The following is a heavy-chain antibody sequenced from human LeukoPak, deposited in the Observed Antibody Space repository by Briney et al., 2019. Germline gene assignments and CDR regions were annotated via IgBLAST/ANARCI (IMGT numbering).Heavy chain of an antibody. Sequence: SETLSLTCTVSNYSISSGYYWGWIRQPPGKGLEWIASVYHSGSTSYNPSLKSRLTISVHKSKNQFSLKLSSVTAADTAVYYCARASGYSGYTWGQGTLVTVSS. CDR1: NYSISSGYY. CDR3: ARASGYSGYT. J-gene: IGHJ5*02. CDR2: VYHSGST. D-gene: IGHD5-12*01. V-gene: IGHV4-38-2*02.